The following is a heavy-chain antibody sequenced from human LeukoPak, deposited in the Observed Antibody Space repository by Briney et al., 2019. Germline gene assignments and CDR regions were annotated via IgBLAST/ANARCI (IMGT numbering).Heavy chain of an antibody. CDR3: AKDIGYSYGYLFDY. CDR2: ISWNSGSI. Sequence: PGGSLRLSCAVSGFTFDDYAMHWVRQAPGKGLEWVSGISWNSGSIGYADSVKGRFTISRDNAKNSLYLQMNSLRAEDTALYYCAKDIGYSYGYLFDYWGQGTLVTVSS. CDR1: GFTFDDYA. J-gene: IGHJ4*02. V-gene: IGHV3-9*01. D-gene: IGHD5-18*01.